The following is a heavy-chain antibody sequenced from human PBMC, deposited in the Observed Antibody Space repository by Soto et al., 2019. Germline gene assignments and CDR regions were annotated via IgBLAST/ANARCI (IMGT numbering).Heavy chain of an antibody. CDR2: IYYSGST. D-gene: IGHD1-20*01. Sequence: SLTLRHTCTVADGSISSYYWSWIRQPPGKGPEWIGYIYYSGSTNYNPSLKSRVTISVDTSKNQFSLKLSSVTAADTAVYYGARHNWNDVDYWGQGTLVTVSS. CDR3: ARHNWNDVDY. V-gene: IGHV4-59*08. CDR1: DGSISSYY. J-gene: IGHJ4*02.